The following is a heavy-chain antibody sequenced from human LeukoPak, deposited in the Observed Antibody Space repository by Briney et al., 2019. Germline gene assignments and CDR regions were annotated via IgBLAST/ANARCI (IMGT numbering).Heavy chain of an antibody. Sequence: GASVKVSCKASGYTFTGYYMHWVRQAPGQGLEWMGWINPNSGGTNYAQKFQGRVTMTRDTSISTAYMELSRLRSDDTAVYYCAREEQWFGELLKNWFDPWGQGTLVTVSS. D-gene: IGHD3-10*01. V-gene: IGHV1-2*02. CDR1: GYTFTGYY. J-gene: IGHJ5*02. CDR2: INPNSGGT. CDR3: AREEQWFGELLKNWFDP.